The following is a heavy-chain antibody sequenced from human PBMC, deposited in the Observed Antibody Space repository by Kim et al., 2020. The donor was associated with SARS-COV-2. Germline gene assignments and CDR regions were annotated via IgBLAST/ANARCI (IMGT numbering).Heavy chain of an antibody. V-gene: IGHV1-69*04. D-gene: IGHD3-22*01. CDR1: GGTFSSYA. J-gene: IGHJ4*02. CDR3: ARTSYDSSGYPGRGHQTYYFDY. CDR2: IIPILGIA. Sequence: SVKVSCKASGGTFSSYAISWVRQAPGQGLEWMGRIIPILGIANYAQKFQGRVTITADKSTSTAYMELSSLRSEDTAVYYCARTSYDSSGYPGRGHQTYYFDYWGQGTLVTVSS.